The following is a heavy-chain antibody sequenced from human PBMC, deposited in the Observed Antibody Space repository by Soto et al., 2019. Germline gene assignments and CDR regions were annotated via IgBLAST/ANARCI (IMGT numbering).Heavy chain of an antibody. CDR2: INPSGDSR. V-gene: IGHV1-46*01. D-gene: IGHD3-22*01. Sequence: ASVKVSCKASGFSFSDYFMHWVRQAPGQGLEWMGIINPSGDSRNYAQKFQGRVTITRDTSTSTVYMDLSSLRYEDTAVYYCARLEYYYDSSGYYYLDYWGQGTLVTVSS. J-gene: IGHJ4*02. CDR1: GFSFSDYF. CDR3: ARLEYYYDSSGYYYLDY.